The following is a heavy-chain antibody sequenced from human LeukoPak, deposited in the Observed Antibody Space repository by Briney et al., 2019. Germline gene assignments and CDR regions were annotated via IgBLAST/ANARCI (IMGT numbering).Heavy chain of an antibody. CDR1: GDSVSSNSAA. J-gene: IGHJ3*02. CDR3: ARAKFDSSRYYYRGFDI. Sequence: PSQTLSLTCAISGDSVSSNSAAWNWIRQSPSRGLEWLGRTYYRSKWYNDYAVSVKSRITINPDTSKNQFSLQLNSVTPEDTAVYYCARAKFDSSRYYYRGFDIWGQGTMVTVSS. V-gene: IGHV6-1*01. CDR2: TYYRSKWYN. D-gene: IGHD3-22*01.